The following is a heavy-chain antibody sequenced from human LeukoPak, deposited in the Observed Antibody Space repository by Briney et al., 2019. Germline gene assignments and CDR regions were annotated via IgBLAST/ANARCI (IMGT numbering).Heavy chain of an antibody. D-gene: IGHD2-15*01. Sequence: GSSVKVSCKASGGTFSSYAISWVRQAPGQGLEWMGGIIPIFGTANYAQKFQGRVTITADESTSTAYMELSSLRSEDTAVYYCAGEGYCSGGSCYSYGMDVWGQGTTVTVSS. J-gene: IGHJ6*02. V-gene: IGHV1-69*01. CDR2: IIPIFGTA. CDR1: GGTFSSYA. CDR3: AGEGYCSGGSCYSYGMDV.